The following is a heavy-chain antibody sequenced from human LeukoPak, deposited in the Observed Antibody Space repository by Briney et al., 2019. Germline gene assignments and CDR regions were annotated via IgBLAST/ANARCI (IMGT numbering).Heavy chain of an antibody. CDR3: ARSYFGVVSPYYFDY. CDR1: GSIFSSYG. Sequence: GGSLRLSCAASGSIFSSYGMHWVRQAPGKGLEWVAFIRYDGSNKYYADSVKGRFTISRDNSKNTLYLQMNSLRAEDTAVYYCARSYFGVVSPYYFDYWGQGTLVTVSS. CDR2: IRYDGSNK. J-gene: IGHJ4*02. V-gene: IGHV3-30*02. D-gene: IGHD3-3*01.